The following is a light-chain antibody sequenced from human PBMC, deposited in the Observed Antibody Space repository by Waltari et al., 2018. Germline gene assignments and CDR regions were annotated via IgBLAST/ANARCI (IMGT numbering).Light chain of an antibody. CDR2: AAS. CDR1: QGISSY. J-gene: IGKJ1*01. V-gene: IGKV1-8*01. Sequence: AIRMTQSPSSFSASTGDRVTITCRASQGISSYLAWYQQKPGKAPKLLIYAASTLQSGVPSRFSGSGSGTDFTLTISCLQSEDFATYYCQQYYSYLWTFGQGTKVEIK. CDR3: QQYYSYLWT.